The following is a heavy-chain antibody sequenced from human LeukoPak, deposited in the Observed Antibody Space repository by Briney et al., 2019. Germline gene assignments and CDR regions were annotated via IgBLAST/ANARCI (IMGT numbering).Heavy chain of an antibody. V-gene: IGHV3-23*01. CDR2: ISARGDST. CDR1: GFTFSTYA. D-gene: IGHD3-3*01. J-gene: IGHJ4*02. CDR3: AKDLGRFGVGVSLDF. Sequence: GGSLRLSCATSGFTFSTYAMSWVRQAPGKGLEWVSGISARGDSTYYADSVKGRFTISREWSRNTLYLQMNSLRVEDSAVYYCAKDLGRFGVGVSLDFWGLGTLVTVAS.